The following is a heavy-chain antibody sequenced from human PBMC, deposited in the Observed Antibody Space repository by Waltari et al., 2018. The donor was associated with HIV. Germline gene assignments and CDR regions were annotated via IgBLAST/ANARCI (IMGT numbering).Heavy chain of an antibody. CDR3: AGGLLWWYFYY. CDR2: ISYSAST. CDR1: GGSIGSRGYY. V-gene: IGHV4-39*01. J-gene: IGHJ4*02. Sequence: QLQLQESGPGLVKPSETLSLTCTVSGGSIGSRGYYWGWIRQPPGKGLEWIGSISYSASTYYNPSLKSRVTISVDTSNNQLSLKLSSVTAADTAVYYCAGGLLWWYFYYWGQGTLVPVSS. D-gene: IGHD2-21*01.